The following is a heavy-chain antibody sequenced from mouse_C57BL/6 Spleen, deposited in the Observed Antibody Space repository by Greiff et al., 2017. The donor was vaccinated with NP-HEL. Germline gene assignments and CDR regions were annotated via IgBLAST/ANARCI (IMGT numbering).Heavy chain of an antibody. CDR2: IDPETGGT. Sequence: QVHVKQSGAELVRPGASVTLSCKASGYTFTDYEMHWVKQPPVHGLEWIGAIDPETGGTAYNQKFKGKAILTADKSSSPAYMELRSLTSEDTAVYYCTRYDYYNYWGQGTTLTVSS. V-gene: IGHV1-15*01. J-gene: IGHJ2*01. D-gene: IGHD2-4*01. CDR3: TRYDYYNY. CDR1: GYTFTDYE.